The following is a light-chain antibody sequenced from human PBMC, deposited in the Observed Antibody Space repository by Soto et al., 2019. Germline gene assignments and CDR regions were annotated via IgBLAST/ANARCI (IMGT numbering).Light chain of an antibody. J-gene: IGLJ1*01. V-gene: IGLV2-14*01. CDR2: EVS. CDR3: ASYSGRVTFV. Sequence: QSALTQPASVSGSPGQSITISCTGTSSDVGGYNYVSWYQQHPGKAPKLMIYEVSNRPSGVSNRFSGSKSGNTASLTISGLQPDDEADYYCASYSGRVTFVFGTGTKLTVL. CDR1: SSDVGGYNY.